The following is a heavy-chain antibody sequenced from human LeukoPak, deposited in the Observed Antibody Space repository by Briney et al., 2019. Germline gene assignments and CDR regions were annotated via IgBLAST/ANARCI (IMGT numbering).Heavy chain of an antibody. J-gene: IGHJ4*02. D-gene: IGHD2-2*01. Sequence: GGSLRLSCAASGFTFDDYVMNWVRQVPGKGLEWVSLAKGRFTISRDNSLYLQMNSLREADTALYYCVKAAMTVAPYFFDYWGPGTLVTVSS. V-gene: IGHV3-43D*03. CDR1: GFTFDDYV. CDR3: VKAAMTVAPYFFDY.